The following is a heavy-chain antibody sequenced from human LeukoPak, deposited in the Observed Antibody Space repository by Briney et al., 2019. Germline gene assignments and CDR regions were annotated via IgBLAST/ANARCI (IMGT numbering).Heavy chain of an antibody. D-gene: IGHD1-26*01. V-gene: IGHV1-2*02. CDR2: INPNSGGT. Sequence: RASVKVSCKASGYTFTGYYMHWVRQAPGQGLEWMGWINPNSGGTNYAQKFQGRVTMTRDTSISTAYMELSRLRSDDTAVYYCARVKWELSPNFDYWGQGTLVTVSS. CDR1: GYTFTGYY. CDR3: ARVKWELSPNFDY. J-gene: IGHJ4*02.